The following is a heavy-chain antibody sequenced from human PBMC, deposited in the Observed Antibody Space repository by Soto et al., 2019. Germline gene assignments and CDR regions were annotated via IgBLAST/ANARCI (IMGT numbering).Heavy chain of an antibody. Sequence: GGSLRLSCTASGFTFGDYAMSWVRQAPGKGLEWVGFIRSKAYGGTTEYAASVKGRFTISRDDSKSIAYLQMNSLKTEDTAVYYCTRDQGYSYGYNAFDIWGQGTMVT. D-gene: IGHD5-18*01. J-gene: IGHJ3*02. CDR1: GFTFGDYA. CDR2: IRSKAYGGTT. CDR3: TRDQGYSYGYNAFDI. V-gene: IGHV3-49*04.